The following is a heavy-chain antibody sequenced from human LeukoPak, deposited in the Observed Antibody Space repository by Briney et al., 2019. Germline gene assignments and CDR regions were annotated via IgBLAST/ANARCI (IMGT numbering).Heavy chain of an antibody. CDR2: INTNTGNP. CDR3: ARGRVVRGYYYYYMDV. CDR1: GYTFTSYA. D-gene: IGHD3-10*01. V-gene: IGHV7-4-1*02. Sequence: ASVKVSCKASGYTFTSYAMNWVRQAPGQGLEWMGWINTNTGNPTYAQGFTGRFVFSLDTSVSTAYLQISSLKAEDTAVYYCARGRVVRGYYYYYMDVWGKGTTVTVSS. J-gene: IGHJ6*03.